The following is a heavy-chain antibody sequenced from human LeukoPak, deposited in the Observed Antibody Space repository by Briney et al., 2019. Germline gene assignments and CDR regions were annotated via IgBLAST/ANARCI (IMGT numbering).Heavy chain of an antibody. V-gene: IGHV3-48*03. D-gene: IGHD1/OR15-1a*01. CDR1: GFTFSSYE. CDR2: ISSSGGTI. CDR3: ARGQTGTLDAFDI. Sequence: PVGSLRLSCAASGFTFSSYEMNWVRQAPGKGVEWVSYISSSGGTIFYADSVKGRFTISRDNAKNSLYLQMNSLRAEDTAVYYCARGQTGTLDAFDIWGQGTMVTVSS. J-gene: IGHJ3*02.